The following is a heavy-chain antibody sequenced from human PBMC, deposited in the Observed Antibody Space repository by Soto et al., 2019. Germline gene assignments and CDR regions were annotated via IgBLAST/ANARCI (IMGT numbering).Heavy chain of an antibody. CDR2: IWYDGSNK. V-gene: IGHV3-33*01. CDR3: ARDPSLWFGELFYFDY. D-gene: IGHD3-10*01. CDR1: GFTFSSYG. Sequence: GGSLRLSCAASGFTFSSYGMHWVRQAPGKGLEWVAVIWYDGSNKYYADSVKGRFTISRDNSKNTLYLQMNSLRAEDTAVYYCARDPSLWFGELFYFDYWGQGTLVTSPQ. J-gene: IGHJ4*02.